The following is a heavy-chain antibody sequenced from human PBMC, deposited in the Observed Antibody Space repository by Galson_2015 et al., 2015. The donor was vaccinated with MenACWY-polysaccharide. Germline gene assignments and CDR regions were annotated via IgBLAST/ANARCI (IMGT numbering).Heavy chain of an antibody. D-gene: IGHD3-22*01. V-gene: IGHV3-7*01. CDR3: ARSDATMIVVVEWYGMDV. CDR1: GFTFSSYW. J-gene: IGHJ6*02. CDR2: IKQDGSEK. Sequence: SLRLSCAASGFTFSSYWMSWVRQAPGKGLEWVANIKQDGSEKYYVDSVKGRFTISRDNAKNSLYLQMNSLRAEDTAVYYCARSDATMIVVVEWYGMDVWGQGTTVTVSS.